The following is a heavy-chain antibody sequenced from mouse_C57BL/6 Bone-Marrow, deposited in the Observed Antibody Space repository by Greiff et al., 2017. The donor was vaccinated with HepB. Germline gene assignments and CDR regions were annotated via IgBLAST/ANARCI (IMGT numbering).Heavy chain of an antibody. Sequence: QVQLKESGAELVRPGASVKLSCKASGYTFTDYYINWVKQRPGQGLEWIARIYPGSGNTYYNEKFKGKATLTAEKSSSTAYMQLSSLTSEDSAVYFCTRSYYSPMDYWGQGTSVTVSS. CDR3: TRSYYSPMDY. J-gene: IGHJ4*01. D-gene: IGHD2-12*01. CDR2: IYPGSGNT. V-gene: IGHV1-76*01. CDR1: GYTFTDYY.